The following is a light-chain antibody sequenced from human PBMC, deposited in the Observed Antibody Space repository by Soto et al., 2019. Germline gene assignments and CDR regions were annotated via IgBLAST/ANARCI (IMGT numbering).Light chain of an antibody. Sequence: DVPMTQSPSTLSESVGDRVTMSCRASEFISDWLAWYQQKPGQAPKLLIYDASTLESGVPGRFSGSGAGTHFTLTISGLQPEDFATYHCQHYNSYSRAFGQGTKVEI. CDR2: DAS. J-gene: IGKJ1*01. CDR3: QHYNSYSRA. CDR1: EFISDW. V-gene: IGKV1-5*01.